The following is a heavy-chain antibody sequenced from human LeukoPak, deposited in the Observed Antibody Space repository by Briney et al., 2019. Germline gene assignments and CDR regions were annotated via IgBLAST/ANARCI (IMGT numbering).Heavy chain of an antibody. CDR3: ARDLNYCATTSCTPGGY. CDR2: ISGNNGHT. D-gene: IGHD2-2*01. Sequence: ASVNVSCKASGYTFSTYGINWVRQAPGQGLEWMGWISGNNGHTDYAQSLQGRLTMTADTSTSTAYMELRSLRSDDTAVYYCARDLNYCATTSCTPGGYWGQGALVTVSS. J-gene: IGHJ4*02. CDR1: GYTFSTYG. V-gene: IGHV1-18*01.